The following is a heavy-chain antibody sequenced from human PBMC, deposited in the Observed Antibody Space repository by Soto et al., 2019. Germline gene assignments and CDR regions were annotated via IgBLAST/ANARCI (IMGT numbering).Heavy chain of an antibody. CDR1: GFTFSSYS. J-gene: IGHJ4*02. CDR2: IWYDGSNK. Sequence: QVQLVESGGGVVQPGRSLRLSCAASGFTFSSYSMHWVRQAPGKGLEWVAVIWYDGSNKYYADSVKGRFTISRDNSKNTLYLQMNSLRAEDTAVYYCAREILWFGSYYFDYWGQGTLVTVSS. V-gene: IGHV3-33*01. CDR3: AREILWFGSYYFDY. D-gene: IGHD3-10*01.